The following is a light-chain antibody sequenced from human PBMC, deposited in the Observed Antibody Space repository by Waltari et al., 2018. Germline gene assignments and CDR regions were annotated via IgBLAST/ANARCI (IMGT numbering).Light chain of an antibody. CDR3: SSYTSSSTRDLE. CDR2: DVS. CDR1: SSDVGGYNY. Sequence: QSALPQPAPVSGAPGHASHISSAGPSSDVGGYNYVPWSQQHPGKAPKLIIYDVSNRPSGVSHRFSGSKSGNTASLTISGLQAEDEAVYYCSSYTSSSTRDLELGGGTKLTVL. J-gene: IGLJ2*01. V-gene: IGLV2-14*01.